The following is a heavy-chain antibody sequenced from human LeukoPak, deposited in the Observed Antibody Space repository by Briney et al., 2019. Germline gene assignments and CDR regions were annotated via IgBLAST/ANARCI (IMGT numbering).Heavy chain of an antibody. V-gene: IGHV3-30-3*01. Sequence: GGSLRLSCAASGFTFSNYAMYWVRQAPGKGLEWVALISHDGSNKDYADSVKGRFTISRDNSKNTLYLQMNSLRAEDTAVYYCARGGEGYSYDDAFDIWGQGTMVTVSS. CDR1: GFTFSNYA. J-gene: IGHJ3*02. CDR2: ISHDGSNK. CDR3: ARGGEGYSYDDAFDI. D-gene: IGHD5-18*01.